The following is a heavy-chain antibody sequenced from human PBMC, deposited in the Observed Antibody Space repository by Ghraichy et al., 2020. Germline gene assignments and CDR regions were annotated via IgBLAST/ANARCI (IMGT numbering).Heavy chain of an antibody. CDR1: GYTFTSYD. Sequence: ASVKVSCKASGYTFTSYDINWVRQAPGQGLEWMGWMNPNSGNTGYAQKFQGRVTMTRNTSISTAYMEPSSLRSEDTAVYYCARGIGGYGLNYYYYGMDVWGQGTTVTVSS. CDR2: MNPNSGNT. D-gene: IGHD5-18*01. CDR3: ARGIGGYGLNYYYYGMDV. J-gene: IGHJ6*02. V-gene: IGHV1-8*01.